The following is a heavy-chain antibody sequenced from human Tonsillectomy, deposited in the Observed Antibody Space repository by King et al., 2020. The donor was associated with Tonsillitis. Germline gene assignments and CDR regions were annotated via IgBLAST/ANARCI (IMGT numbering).Heavy chain of an antibody. Sequence: QLVQSGAEVKKPGESLRISCQVSGYSSTTYWIIWVRQMPGKGLEWMGNIDPSDSYTNYSPSFQGHVTIPADKSISTASLHWGNLRASDTAIYYCARGNRYVNNHVVYWGRGTLVTVSS. CDR1: GYSSTTYW. J-gene: IGHJ4*02. CDR2: IDPSDSYT. D-gene: IGHD1-14*01. V-gene: IGHV5-10-1*03. CDR3: ARGNRYVNNHVVY.